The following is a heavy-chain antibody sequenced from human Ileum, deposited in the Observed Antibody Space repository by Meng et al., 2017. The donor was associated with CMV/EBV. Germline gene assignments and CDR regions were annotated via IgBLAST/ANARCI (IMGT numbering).Heavy chain of an antibody. CDR1: GGSLRGHY. J-gene: IGHJ4*02. V-gene: IGHV4-34*01. CDR2: INHVGRT. CDR3: AGGLFRYPAYFDL. D-gene: IGHD3-16*02. Sequence: VKIQECGAGLFKPLEPLCLPCDLYGGSLRGHYCNWIRQSPGNGLQWIAEINHVGRTNSNPSLASRVTISQDTSKNQCSLKLNSVTVADSAVYYCAGGLFRYPAYFDLWGQGTLVTVSS.